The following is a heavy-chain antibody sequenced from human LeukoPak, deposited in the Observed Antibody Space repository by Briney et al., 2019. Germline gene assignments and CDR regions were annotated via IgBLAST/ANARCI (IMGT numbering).Heavy chain of an antibody. D-gene: IGHD6-13*01. V-gene: IGHV4-34*01. Sequence: PSETLSLTCAVYGGSFSAYYWSWIRQPPGKGLEWIGEANHSGSTNYNPSLKSRVTISIDTSKNQFSLEMSSVTAADTAVYYCARGRGARSSRWYNWFDPWGQGTLVTVSS. J-gene: IGHJ5*02. CDR1: GGSFSAYY. CDR2: ANHSGST. CDR3: ARGRGARSSRWYNWFDP.